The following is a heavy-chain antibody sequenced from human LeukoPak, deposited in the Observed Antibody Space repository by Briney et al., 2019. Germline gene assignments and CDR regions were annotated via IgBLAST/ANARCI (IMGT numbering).Heavy chain of an antibody. D-gene: IGHD1-20*01. CDR3: ARDFGLTGKVDY. CDR2: ISSNGGST. CDR1: GFTFSRYA. J-gene: IGHJ4*02. Sequence: GGSLRLSCAASGFTFSRYAMHWDRQAPGKGLESVSAISSNGGSTYYANSVKGRFTISRDNSKNTLYLQMGGLRAEDLAVYYCARDFGLTGKVDYWGQGTLVTVSS. V-gene: IGHV3-64*01.